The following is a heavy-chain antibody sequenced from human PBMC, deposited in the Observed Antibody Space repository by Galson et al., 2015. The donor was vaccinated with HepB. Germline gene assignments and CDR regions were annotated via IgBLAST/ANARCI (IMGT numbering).Heavy chain of an antibody. Sequence: CAISGDSVSSKSAIWNWIRQSPSRGLEWLGRTYYRSKWYVHYADSVRGRITINQATSKNQFSLQLNSVTPEDTAMYYCARLDPGGDSWLLNYFDYWGQGTLVTVSP. D-gene: IGHD6-13*01. J-gene: IGHJ4*02. CDR2: TYYRSKWYV. CDR3: ARLDPGGDSWLLNYFDY. CDR1: GDSVSSKSAI. V-gene: IGHV6-1*01.